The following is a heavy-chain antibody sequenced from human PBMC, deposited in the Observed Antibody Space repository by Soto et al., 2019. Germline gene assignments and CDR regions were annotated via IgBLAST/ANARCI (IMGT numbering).Heavy chain of an antibody. D-gene: IGHD4-17*01. CDR1: GGSFSGYY. Sequence: SETLSLTCAVYGGSFSGYYWSWIRQPPGKGLEWIGEINHSGSTNYNPSLKSRVTISVDTSKNQFSLKLSSVTAADTAVYYCARGSTSTYGDYVNWFDPWGQGTLVTVSS. CDR3: ARGSTSTYGDYVNWFDP. V-gene: IGHV4-34*01. CDR2: INHSGST. J-gene: IGHJ5*02.